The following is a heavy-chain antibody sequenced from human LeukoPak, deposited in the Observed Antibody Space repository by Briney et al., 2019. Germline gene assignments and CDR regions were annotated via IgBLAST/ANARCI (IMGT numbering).Heavy chain of an antibody. J-gene: IGHJ4*02. CDR2: ISGSGGST. V-gene: IGHV3-23*01. Sequence: GGSLRLSCEASGNYWMHWVRQAPGKGLEWVSAISGSGGSTYYADSVKGRFTISRDNSKNTLYLQMNSLRAEDTAVYYCAKDGGLWVSAHWGDSWGRGTLVTVSS. CDR1: GNYW. D-gene: IGHD7-27*01. CDR3: AKDGGLWVSAHWGDS.